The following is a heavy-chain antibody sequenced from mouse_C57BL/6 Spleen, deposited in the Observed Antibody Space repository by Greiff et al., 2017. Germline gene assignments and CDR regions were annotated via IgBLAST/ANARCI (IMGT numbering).Heavy chain of an antibody. J-gene: IGHJ2*01. V-gene: IGHV1-53*01. CDR2: INPSNGGT. Sequence: QVQLQQPGTELVKPGASVKLSCKASGYTFTSYWMHWVKQRPGQGLEWIGNINPSNGGTNYNEKFKGKATMAVDKSSSTAYMQLSSLTSEDSAVYSCVYDGYSLYFDYWGQGTTLTVSS. D-gene: IGHD2-3*01. CDR1: GYTFTSYW. CDR3: VYDGYSLYFDY.